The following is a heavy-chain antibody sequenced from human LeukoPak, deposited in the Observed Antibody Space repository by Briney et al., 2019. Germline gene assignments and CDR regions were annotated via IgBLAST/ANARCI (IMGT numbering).Heavy chain of an antibody. D-gene: IGHD6-19*01. CDR3: ARGGRLYFDY. J-gene: IGHJ4*02. CDR2: IWYDGSNK. CDR1: GFTFSSYG. Sequence: PGGSQRLSCAASGFTFSSYGMHWVRQAPGKGLEWVAVIWYDGSNKYYADSVKGRFTISRDNTKSSLYLQMNSLRAEDTAVYYCARGGRLYFDYWGQGTLVTVSS. V-gene: IGHV3-33*03.